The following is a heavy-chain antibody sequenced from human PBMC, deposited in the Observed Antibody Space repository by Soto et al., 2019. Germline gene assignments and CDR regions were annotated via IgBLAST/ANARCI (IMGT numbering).Heavy chain of an antibody. V-gene: IGHV3-33*01. D-gene: IGHD5-12*01. CDR1: GFTFSSYG. CDR3: ARDRHSCYNWGIDDY. J-gene: IGHJ4*02. Sequence: ESGGGVVQPGRSLRLSCAASGFTFSSYGMHWVRQAPGKGLEWVAVIWYDGSNKYYADSVKGRFTISRDNTKNTLYLQMNSLRAEDTAVYYCARDRHSCYNWGIDDYCGQGTLVTVSS. CDR2: IWYDGSNK.